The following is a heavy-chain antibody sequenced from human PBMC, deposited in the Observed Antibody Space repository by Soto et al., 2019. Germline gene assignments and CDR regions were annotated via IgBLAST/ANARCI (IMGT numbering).Heavy chain of an antibody. Sequence: QVQLQQWGAGLLKPSETLSLTCAVYGGSFSGYYWSWIRQPPGKGLEWIGEINHSGSTNYNPSLKSRVTISVDRSKNQFSLKLSSVTAADTAVYYCARRWQQLVRKLDNWFDPWGQGTLVTVSS. V-gene: IGHV4-34*01. CDR1: GGSFSGYY. CDR2: INHSGST. J-gene: IGHJ5*02. D-gene: IGHD6-13*01. CDR3: ARRWQQLVRKLDNWFDP.